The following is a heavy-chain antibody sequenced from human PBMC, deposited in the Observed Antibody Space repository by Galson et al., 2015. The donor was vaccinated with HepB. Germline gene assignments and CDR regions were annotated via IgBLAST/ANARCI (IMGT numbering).Heavy chain of an antibody. CDR2: IWYDGSNK. D-gene: IGHD3-22*01. Sequence: SLRLSCAASGFTFSSYGMHWVRQAPGKGLEWVAVIWYDGSNKYYADSVKGRFTISRDNSKNTLYLQMNSLRAEDTAVYYYARAGYYDSSGYYRLDYWGQGTLVTVSS. CDR3: ARAGYYDSSGYYRLDY. J-gene: IGHJ4*02. CDR1: GFTFSSYG. V-gene: IGHV3-33*01.